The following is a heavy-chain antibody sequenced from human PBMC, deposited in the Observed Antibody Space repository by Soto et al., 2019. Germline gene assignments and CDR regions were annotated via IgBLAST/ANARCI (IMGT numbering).Heavy chain of an antibody. CDR3: TRGVGAPNYCDY. V-gene: IGHV1-18*01. CDR1: GYTFTSYG. D-gene: IGHD4-17*01. J-gene: IGHJ4*02. CDR2: INPKDAYT. Sequence: ASVKVSCKASGYTFTSYGLTWVRQAPGQGLEWTAWINPKDAYTNYAQSFQGRVTVTTDPYISTVYMELSGLRSDDTAVFFCTRGVGAPNYCDYWGQGTLVTVSA.